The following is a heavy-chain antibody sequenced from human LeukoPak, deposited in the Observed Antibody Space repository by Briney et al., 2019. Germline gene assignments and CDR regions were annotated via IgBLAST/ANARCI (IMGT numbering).Heavy chain of an antibody. CDR1: GFTFSDYY. D-gene: IGHD3-22*01. V-gene: IGHV3-11*01. CDR3: ARETRDYGSSANFDY. Sequence: GGSLRLSCAASGFTFSDYYMSWIRQAPGKGLEWVSYISSSGSTIYYADSVKGRFTISRDNAKNSLYLQMNSLRAEDTAVYYCARETRDYGSSANFDYWGQGTLVTVSS. J-gene: IGHJ4*02. CDR2: ISSSGSTI.